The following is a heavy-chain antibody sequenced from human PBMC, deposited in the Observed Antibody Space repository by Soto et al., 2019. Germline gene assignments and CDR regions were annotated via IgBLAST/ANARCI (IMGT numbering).Heavy chain of an antibody. Sequence: EVQLVESGGGLVQPGGSLRLSCAASGFTFSNYWMYWVRQAPGKGLVWVSHIHGDGSSTTYADSVKGRFTTSRDNAKNTLYLQMNSLRAEDTAVYYCARFPGGFWSGSRMLGHIWGQGTMVTVSS. V-gene: IGHV3-74*01. D-gene: IGHD3-3*01. CDR3: ARFPGGFWSGSRMLGHI. J-gene: IGHJ3*02. CDR2: IHGDGSST. CDR1: GFTFSNYW.